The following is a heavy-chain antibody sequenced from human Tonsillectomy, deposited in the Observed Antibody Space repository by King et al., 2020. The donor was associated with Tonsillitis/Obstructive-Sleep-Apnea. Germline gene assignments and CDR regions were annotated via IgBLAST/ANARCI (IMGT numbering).Heavy chain of an antibody. CDR2: ISVGGVST. CDR3: AKVPY. J-gene: IGHJ4*02. CDR1: GFNFRSYA. V-gene: IGHV3-23*04. Sequence: VQLVESGGDLVQPGGSLRLSCAVSGFNFRSYALIWVRQAPGGGLEWVSAISVGGVSTYCSDSVKGWFTISRDNSKNTLYLQMNSLRAEDTAVYYCAKVPYWGQGTLVTVSS.